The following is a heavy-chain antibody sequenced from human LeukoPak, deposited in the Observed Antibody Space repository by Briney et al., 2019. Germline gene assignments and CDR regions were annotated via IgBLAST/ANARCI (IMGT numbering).Heavy chain of an antibody. CDR2: IYYSGST. CDR3: ARGAYDFWSGLPFDY. D-gene: IGHD3-3*01. CDR1: GGSISSYY. V-gene: IGHV4-59*01. J-gene: IGHJ4*02. Sequence: PSETLSLTCTVSGGSISSYYWSWIRQPPGKGLEWIGYIYYSGSTNYNPSLKSRVTISVDTSKNQFSLKLSSVTAADTAVYYCARGAYDFWSGLPFDYWGQGTLVTVSS.